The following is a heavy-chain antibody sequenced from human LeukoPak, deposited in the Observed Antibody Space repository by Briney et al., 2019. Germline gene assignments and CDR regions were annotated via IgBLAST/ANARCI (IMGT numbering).Heavy chain of an antibody. CDR2: INPSGGST. CDR1: GYTFTSYY. J-gene: IGHJ4*02. V-gene: IGHV1-46*01. CDR3: ARNPTSGSWRKEFDY. D-gene: IGHD6-13*01. Sequence: ASVKVSCKASGYTFTSYYMHWVRQAPGQGLEWMGIINPSGGSTSYAQKFQGRVTMTRDTSTSTVYMELSSLRSEDTAVYYCARNPTSGSWRKEFDYWGQGTLVTVSS.